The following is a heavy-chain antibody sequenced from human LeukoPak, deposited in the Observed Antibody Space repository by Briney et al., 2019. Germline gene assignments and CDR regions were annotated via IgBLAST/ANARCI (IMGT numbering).Heavy chain of an antibody. CDR1: GGTFSSYA. V-gene: IGHV1-69*05. Sequence: ASVKVSCKASGGTFSSYAISWVRQAPGQGLEWMGRIIPNFGTANYAQKFQGRVTITTDESTSTAYMELSSLRSEDTAVYYCARDQNPTVTTWDYYMDVWGKGTTVTVSS. D-gene: IGHD4-17*01. CDR3: ARDQNPTVTTWDYYMDV. CDR2: IIPNFGTA. J-gene: IGHJ6*03.